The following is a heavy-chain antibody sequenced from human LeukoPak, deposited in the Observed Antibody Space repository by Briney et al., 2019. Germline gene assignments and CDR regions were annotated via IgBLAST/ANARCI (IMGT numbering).Heavy chain of an antibody. D-gene: IGHD2-15*01. V-gene: IGHV4-61*02. CDR3: ARTQVGCSGGSCYSDWFDP. Sequence: SQTLSLTCTVSGGSISSGSYYWSWIRQPAGKGLEWIGRIYTSGSTNYNPSLKSRVTISVDTSKNQFSLKLSSVTAADTAVYYCARTQVGCSGGSCYSDWFDPWGQGTLVTVSS. CDR2: IYTSGST. CDR1: GGSISSGSYY. J-gene: IGHJ5*02.